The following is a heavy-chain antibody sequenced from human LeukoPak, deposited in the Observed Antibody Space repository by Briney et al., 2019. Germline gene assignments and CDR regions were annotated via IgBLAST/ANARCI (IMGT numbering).Heavy chain of an antibody. CDR3: ASSPTLYSSSWYSDY. J-gene: IGHJ4*02. D-gene: IGHD6-6*01. CDR2: ISSSSSYI. V-gene: IGHV3-21*01. CDR1: GFTFSSYS. Sequence: GGSLRLSCAASGFTFSSYSMNWVRQAPGKGLEWVSSISSSSSYIYYADSVKGRFTISRDNAKNSLYLQMNSLRAEDTAVYYCASSPTLYSSSWYSDYWGQGTLVTVSS.